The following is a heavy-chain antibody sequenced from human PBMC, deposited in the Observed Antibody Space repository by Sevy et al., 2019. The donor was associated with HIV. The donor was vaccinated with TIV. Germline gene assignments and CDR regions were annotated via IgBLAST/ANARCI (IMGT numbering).Heavy chain of an antibody. CDR2: KQYDGNNK. CDR3: AKNTAAAGVGGFDY. D-gene: IGHD6-13*01. V-gene: IGHV3-30*02. CDR1: GFTFSHYG. J-gene: IGHJ4*02. Sequence: GGSLRLSCAASGFTFSHYGMHWVRQAPGKGLEWVTFKQYDGNNKYYADSVKGRFTISRDNSKNMFFLQMNDLRAEDTALYYCAKNTAAAGVGGFDYWGQGALVTVSS.